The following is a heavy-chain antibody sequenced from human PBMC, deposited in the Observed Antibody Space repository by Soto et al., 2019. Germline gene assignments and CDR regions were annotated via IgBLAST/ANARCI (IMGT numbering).Heavy chain of an antibody. CDR2: ISSNGGST. CDR3: ARDDGIAVAGTWGAFDI. D-gene: IGHD6-19*01. V-gene: IGHV3-64*01. J-gene: IGHJ3*02. CDR1: GFTFSSYA. Sequence: EVQLVESGGGLVQPGGSLRLSCAASGFTFSSYAMHWVRQAPGKGLEYVSAISSNGGSTYYANSVKGRFTISRDNAKNSLYLQMNSLRAEDTAVYYCARDDGIAVAGTWGAFDIWGQGTMVTVSS.